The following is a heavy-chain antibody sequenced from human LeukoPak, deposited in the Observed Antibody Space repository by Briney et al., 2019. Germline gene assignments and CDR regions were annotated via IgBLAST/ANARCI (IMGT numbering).Heavy chain of an antibody. CDR2: ISSLSGTI. CDR3: VRDQGGAVSY. J-gene: IGHJ4*02. V-gene: IGHV3-48*01. Sequence: GGSLRLSCAAPGFTFSSYSMNWVRQAPGKGLEWVSYISSLSGTINYADSVKGRLIISRDNAKNSMFLQMNSLRAEDTAVYYCVRDQGGAVSYWGQGTLVTVSS. D-gene: IGHD3-16*01. CDR1: GFTFSSYS.